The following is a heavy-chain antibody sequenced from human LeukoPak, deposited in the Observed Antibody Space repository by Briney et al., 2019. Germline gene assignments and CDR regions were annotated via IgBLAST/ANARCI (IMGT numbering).Heavy chain of an antibody. Sequence: GGSLRLSCAASGFTFSSYGMHWVRQAPGKGLEWVAAIWYDGSNKYYADSVKGRFTISRDNSKNTLYLQMNSLRAEDTAVYYCARDQCSSTSCSQSFDYWGQGTLVTVSS. V-gene: IGHV3-33*01. J-gene: IGHJ4*02. CDR1: GFTFSSYG. CDR2: IWYDGSNK. CDR3: ARDQCSSTSCSQSFDY. D-gene: IGHD2-2*01.